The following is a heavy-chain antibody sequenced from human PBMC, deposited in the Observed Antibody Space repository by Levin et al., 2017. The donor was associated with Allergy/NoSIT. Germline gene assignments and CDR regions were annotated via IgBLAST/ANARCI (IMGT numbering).Heavy chain of an antibody. CDR2: INPNSGGT. J-gene: IGHJ4*02. CDR1: GYTFTGYS. CDR3: ARDLGTIQPLLEFDY. D-gene: IGHD2-21*02. V-gene: IGHV1-2*02. Sequence: GASVKVSCKASGYTFTGYSMHWVRQAPGQGLEWMGWINPNSGGTNYAQKFQGRVTMTRDTSISTAYMELSRLRSDDTAVYYCARDLGTIQPLLEFDYWGQGTLVTVSS.